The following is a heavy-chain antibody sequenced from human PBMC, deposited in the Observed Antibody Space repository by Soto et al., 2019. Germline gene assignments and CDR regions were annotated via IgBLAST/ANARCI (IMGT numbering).Heavy chain of an antibody. Sequence: SVKVSGKASGFTFTISAVQWVRQARGQRLEWIGWIVVGSGNTNYAQKFQERVTITRDMSTSTAYMELSSLRSEDTAVYYCAAVIGWAYYYYYGMDVWGQGTTVTVSS. CDR1: GFTFTISA. CDR2: IVVGSGNT. J-gene: IGHJ6*02. V-gene: IGHV1-58*01. D-gene: IGHD6-19*01. CDR3: AAVIGWAYYYYYGMDV.